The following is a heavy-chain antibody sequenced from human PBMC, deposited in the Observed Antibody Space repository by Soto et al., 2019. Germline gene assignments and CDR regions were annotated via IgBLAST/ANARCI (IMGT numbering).Heavy chain of an antibody. D-gene: IGHD3-22*01. CDR2: ISGYNGNT. Sequence: GASVKVSCKASGYTSTDYGISWVRQAPGQGLEWMGWISGYNGNTKYAQKFQGRVTMTTDTPTNTAYMELRSLRSDDTAVYYCARDREYYYDSSGNYYYHYGLDVWGQGTTVTVSS. V-gene: IGHV1-18*04. CDR1: GYTSTDYG. J-gene: IGHJ6*02. CDR3: ARDREYYYDSSGNYYYHYGLDV.